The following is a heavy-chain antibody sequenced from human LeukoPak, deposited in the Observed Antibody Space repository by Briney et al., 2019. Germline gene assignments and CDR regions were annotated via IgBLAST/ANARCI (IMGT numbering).Heavy chain of an antibody. V-gene: IGHV3-21*06. CDR2: IGPTGSDR. Sequence: GGSLRLSCTASGLTFSTSGFNWVRQAPGKGLEWVASIGPTGSDRYHADSIKGRFTISRDNANNFLYRQMNSLRAEDTAVYYCATETNGRHYDYWGQGTLLTVSS. CDR1: GLTFSTSG. J-gene: IGHJ4*02. D-gene: IGHD1-14*01. CDR3: ATETNGRHYDY.